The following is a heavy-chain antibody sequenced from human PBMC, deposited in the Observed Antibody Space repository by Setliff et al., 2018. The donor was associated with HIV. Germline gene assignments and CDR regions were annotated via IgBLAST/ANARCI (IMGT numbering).Heavy chain of an antibody. CDR1: GYTFTSYG. V-gene: IGHV1-18*01. Sequence: ASVKVSCKASGYTFTSYGISWVRQAPGQGLEWMGWTSAYNGNTNYAQKLQGRVTMTTDTSTSTAYMELRSLRSDDTAVYYCARDPAGYYGLGDAFDIWGQGTMVTVSS. CDR3: ARDPAGYYGLGDAFDI. CDR2: TSAYNGNT. J-gene: IGHJ3*02. D-gene: IGHD3-22*01.